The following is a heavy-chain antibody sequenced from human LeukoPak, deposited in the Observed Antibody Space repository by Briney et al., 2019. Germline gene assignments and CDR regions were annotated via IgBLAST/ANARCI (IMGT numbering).Heavy chain of an antibody. CDR2: INPRVVST. J-gene: IGHJ4*02. CDR1: GYSFTSHY. V-gene: IGHV1-46*01. CDR3: ARGFNDILTGYPY. D-gene: IGHD3-9*01. Sequence: ASVKVSCKASGYSFTSHYMHWVRQAPGQGLEWMGVINPRVVSTTYAQKFRGRVTMTRDTSTSTVYMELYSLRSEDTAVYYCARGFNDILTGYPYWGQGTLVTVSS.